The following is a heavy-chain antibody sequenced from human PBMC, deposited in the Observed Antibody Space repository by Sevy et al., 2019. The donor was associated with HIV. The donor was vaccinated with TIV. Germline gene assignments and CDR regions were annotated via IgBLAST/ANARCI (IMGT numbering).Heavy chain of an antibody. V-gene: IGHV1-46*01. CDR2: IDPSAGNA. CDR1: ADTFTNNY. CDR3: VRADPAQHFDS. Sequence: ASVKVSCKASADTFTNNYMHSVRQAPGQGLEWMGIIDPSAGNASYAQRFQGRVTMTRDTSTSTLYMDLNSLRSEDTAMYDCVRADPAQHFDSWGQGTLVTVSS. J-gene: IGHJ4*02.